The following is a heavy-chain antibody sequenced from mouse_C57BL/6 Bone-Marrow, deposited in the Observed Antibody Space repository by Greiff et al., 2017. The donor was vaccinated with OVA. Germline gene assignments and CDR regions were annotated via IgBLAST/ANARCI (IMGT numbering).Heavy chain of an antibody. V-gene: IGHV1-63*01. J-gene: IGHJ1*03. CDR3: ARGVYYDYLFDV. CDR2: IYPGGGYT. Sequence: QVQLKESGAELVRPGTSVKMSCKASGYTFTNYWIGWAKQRPGHGLEWIGDIYPGGGYTNYNEKFKGKATLTADKSSSTAYMQFSSLTSEDSAIYYCARGVYYDYLFDVWGTGTTVTVSS. CDR1: GYTFTNYW. D-gene: IGHD2-4*01.